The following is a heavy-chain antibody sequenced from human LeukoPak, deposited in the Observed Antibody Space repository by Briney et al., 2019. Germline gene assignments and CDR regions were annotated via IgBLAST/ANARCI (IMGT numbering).Heavy chain of an antibody. CDR1: GFIFTDHY. Sequence: GGSLRLSCAASGFIFTDHYMDWVRQPPGKGLEWDARIRNRANSYTAEYAASAKGRFTIARDDSKNSVYLEMNSLETEDTAVYYCVRDAAKRLYGDLDYWGQGTLVTVSS. CDR3: VRDAAKRLYGDLDY. D-gene: IGHD2-8*01. J-gene: IGHJ4*02. V-gene: IGHV3-72*01. CDR2: IRNRANSYTA.